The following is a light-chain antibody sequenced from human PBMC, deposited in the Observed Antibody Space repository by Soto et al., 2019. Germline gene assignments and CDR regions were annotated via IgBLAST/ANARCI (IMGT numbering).Light chain of an antibody. CDR2: GNN. J-gene: IGLJ2*01. CDR1: GSSIGTNT. V-gene: IGLV1-44*01. CDR3: AAWDGSLNNVL. Sequence: QSVLTQPPSASGTPGQRVTISCSGSGSSIGTNTVNWYRQLPGTAPKLLIYGNNQRPSGVPDRFSGSKSGTSASLAISGLQSEYEAEYYCAAWDGSLNNVLFGGGTKLTV.